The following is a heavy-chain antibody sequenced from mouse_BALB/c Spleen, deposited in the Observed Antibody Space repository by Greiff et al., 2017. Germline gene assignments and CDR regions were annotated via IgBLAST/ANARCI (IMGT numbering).Heavy chain of an antibody. V-gene: IGHV5-12-2*01. D-gene: IGHD1-1*02. Sequence: EVQVVESGGGLVQPGGSLKLSCAASGFTFSSYTMSWVRQTPEKRLEWVAYISNGGGSTYYPDTVKGRFTISRDNAKNTLYLQMSSLKSEDTAMYYCARHSPYGYFDYWGQGTTLTVSS. CDR1: GFTFSSYT. J-gene: IGHJ2*01. CDR3: ARHSPYGYFDY. CDR2: ISNGGGST.